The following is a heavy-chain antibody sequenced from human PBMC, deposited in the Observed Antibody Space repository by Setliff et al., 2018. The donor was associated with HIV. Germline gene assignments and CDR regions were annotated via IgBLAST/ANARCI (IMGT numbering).Heavy chain of an antibody. J-gene: IGHJ4*02. CDR3: AKTIAAAATLPFDF. CDR1: GYTFTTFR. CDR2: ITPFNGRT. V-gene: IGHV1-18*01. D-gene: IGHD6-13*01. Sequence: ASVKVSCKASGYTFTTFRINWVRQAPGQGLEWMGWITPFNGRTNYAQRFQGRVTMTTDTSTNTAYMELRSLRSDDTAVYYCAKTIAAAATLPFDFWGQGTLVTVSS.